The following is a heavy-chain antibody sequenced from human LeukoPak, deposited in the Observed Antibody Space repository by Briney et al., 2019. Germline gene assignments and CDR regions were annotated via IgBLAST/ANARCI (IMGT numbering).Heavy chain of an antibody. Sequence: GRSLRLSCAASGFTFSNAWMSWVRQAPGKGLEWVGRIKSKTDGGTTDYAAPVKGRFTISRDDSKNTLYLQMNSLRAEDTAVYYCAKKSTTVITYYFDYWGQGTLVTVSS. CDR1: GFTFSNAW. CDR3: AKKSTTVITYYFDY. D-gene: IGHD4-11*01. CDR2: IKSKTDGGTT. V-gene: IGHV3-15*01. J-gene: IGHJ4*02.